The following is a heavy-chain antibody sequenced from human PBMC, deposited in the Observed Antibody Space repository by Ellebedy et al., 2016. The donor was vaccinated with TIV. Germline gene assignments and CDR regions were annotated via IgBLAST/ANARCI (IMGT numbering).Heavy chain of an antibody. J-gene: IGHJ4*02. Sequence: GESLKISCAASGFTFSSSWMSWVRQAPGKGLEWVANVNEDGSEKYYVDSVKGRFTISRDNAKNSLYLQMNSLRAEDTAVYYCAGRGYWGQGTLVTVSS. CDR1: GFTFSSSW. CDR2: VNEDGSEK. CDR3: AGRGY. V-gene: IGHV3-7*01. D-gene: IGHD3-10*01.